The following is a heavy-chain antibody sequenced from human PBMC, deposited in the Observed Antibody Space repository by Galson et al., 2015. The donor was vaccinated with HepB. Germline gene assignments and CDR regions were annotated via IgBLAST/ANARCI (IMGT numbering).Heavy chain of an antibody. CDR2: IGRSGRT. Sequence: SLRLSCAAAGFTISDYGIDWVRQPPGKGLEWVSGIGRSGRTYYTDSVKGRFTISRDNSKNTVFLQMNSLRAEDTAEYFCAVNMKRGTSDYWGQGTRVTVSS. V-gene: IGHV3-23*01. CDR1: GFTISDYG. J-gene: IGHJ4*02. D-gene: IGHD1-1*01. CDR3: AVNMKRGTSDY.